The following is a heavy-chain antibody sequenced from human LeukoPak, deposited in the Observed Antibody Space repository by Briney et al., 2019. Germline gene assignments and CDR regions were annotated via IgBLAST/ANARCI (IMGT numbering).Heavy chain of an antibody. CDR2: LKIDGSST. CDR1: GLRLRYYY. J-gene: IGHJ4*02. CDR3: ARTTMETQYFDR. Sequence: PGCSVPLSRAASGLRLRYYYMDWVHQGPAKGLVWVSRLKIDGSSTKYAHSVQGRFTISRDHAKNTLYLQMTSVRVEDAAVYYCARTTMETQYFDRWVQGTLVTVCS. V-gene: IGHV3-74*03. D-gene: IGHD1-1*01.